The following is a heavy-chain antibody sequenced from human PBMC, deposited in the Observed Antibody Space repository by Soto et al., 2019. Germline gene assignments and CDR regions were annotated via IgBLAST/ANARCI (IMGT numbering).Heavy chain of an antibody. J-gene: IGHJ4*02. CDR3: ARRTKEFADQIDN. Sequence: SETLSLTCVVSGGSLSDYFWSWIRQPPGMALEWIGEINHLGSINYNPSLKSRVAMSVDTSKNQFSLKLRSVTAADTGVYSCARRTKEFADQIDNWGQGTVLTVSS. CDR2: INHLGSI. CDR1: GGSLSDYF. D-gene: IGHD2-2*01. V-gene: IGHV4-34*01.